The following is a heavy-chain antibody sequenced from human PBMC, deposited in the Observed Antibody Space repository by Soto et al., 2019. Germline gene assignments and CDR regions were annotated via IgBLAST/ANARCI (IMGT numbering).Heavy chain of an antibody. CDR1: GYTFTSYG. CDR2: ISAYNGNT. D-gene: IGHD6-13*01. Sequence: ASVKVSCKASGYTFTSYGISWVRQAPGQGLEWMGWISAYNGNTNYAQKLQGRVTMTTDTSTSTAYMELRSLRSDDTAVYYCARAKNPPYRSPKIDYWGQGTLVTVSS. J-gene: IGHJ4*02. CDR3: ARAKNPPYRSPKIDY. V-gene: IGHV1-18*01.